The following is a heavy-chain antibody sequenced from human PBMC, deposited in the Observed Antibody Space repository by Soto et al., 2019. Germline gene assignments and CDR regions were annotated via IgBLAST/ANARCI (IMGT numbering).Heavy chain of an antibody. CDR1: GYSFTSYW. J-gene: IGHJ4*02. CDR2: IDPSDSYT. V-gene: IGHV5-10-1*01. D-gene: IGHD6-13*01. Sequence: AGESLKISCKGPGYSFTSYWISWVRQMPGKGLEWMGRIDPSDSYTNYSPSFQGHVTISADKSISTAYLQWSSLKASDTAMYYCATGVIAAAGLAYWGQGTLVTVSS. CDR3: ATGVIAAAGLAY.